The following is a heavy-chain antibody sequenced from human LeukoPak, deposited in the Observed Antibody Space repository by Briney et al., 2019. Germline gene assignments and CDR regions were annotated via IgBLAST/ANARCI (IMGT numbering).Heavy chain of an antibody. CDR1: GFTFSTYA. CDR2: ISGSGGST. V-gene: IGHV3-23*01. CDR3: AKDDVPSNWGALGLFDY. Sequence: GGSLRLSCTASGFTFSTYAMTWVRQAPGKGLEWVSAISGSGGSTYYADSAKGRFTISRDNSKKMLYLQMNSLRAEDTAVYYCAKDDVPSNWGALGLFDYWGQGTLVTVSS. D-gene: IGHD7-27*01. J-gene: IGHJ4*02.